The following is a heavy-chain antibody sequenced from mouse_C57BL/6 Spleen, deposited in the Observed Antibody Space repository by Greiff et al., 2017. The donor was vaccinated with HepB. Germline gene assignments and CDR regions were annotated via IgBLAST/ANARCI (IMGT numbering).Heavy chain of an antibody. J-gene: IGHJ2*01. D-gene: IGHD2-1*01. Sequence: EVQLQQSGPELVKPGASVKMSCKASGYTFTDYNMHWVKQSHGKSLEWIGYINPNNGGTSYNQKFKGKATLTVNKSSSKAYMELRSLTSEDSAVYYCARIGNYPYFDYWGQGTTLTVSS. CDR1: GYTFTDYN. CDR2: INPNNGGT. CDR3: ARIGNYPYFDY. V-gene: IGHV1-22*01.